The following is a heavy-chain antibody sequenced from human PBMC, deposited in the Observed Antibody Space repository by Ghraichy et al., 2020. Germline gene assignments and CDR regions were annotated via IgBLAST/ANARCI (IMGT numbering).Heavy chain of an antibody. CDR3: VADLGEYGLYSSSWYYYYYGMDV. Sequence: SVKVSCKASGFTFTSSAMQWVRQARGQRLEWIGWIVVGSGNTNYAQKFQERVTITRDMSTSTAYMELSSLRSEDTAVYYCVADLGEYGLYSSSWYYYYYGMDVWGQGTTVTVSS. CDR2: IVVGSGNT. V-gene: IGHV1-58*02. J-gene: IGHJ6*02. D-gene: IGHD6-13*01. CDR1: GFTFTSSA.